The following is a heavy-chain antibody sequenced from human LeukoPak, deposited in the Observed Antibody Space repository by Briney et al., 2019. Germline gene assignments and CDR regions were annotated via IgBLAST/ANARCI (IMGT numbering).Heavy chain of an antibody. D-gene: IGHD3-22*01. CDR1: GFTFSSYA. Sequence: GGSLTLSCAASGFTFSSYAMSWVCQAPGKGLEWVSGISTSGGSTGYADSVRGRFTISRDNPGNTLYMEMNSLRGEDTAVYYCAIMHPYYDGSGYWVQWGQGTLVTVSS. J-gene: IGHJ4*02. V-gene: IGHV3-23*01. CDR2: ISTSGGST. CDR3: AIMHPYYDGSGYWVQ.